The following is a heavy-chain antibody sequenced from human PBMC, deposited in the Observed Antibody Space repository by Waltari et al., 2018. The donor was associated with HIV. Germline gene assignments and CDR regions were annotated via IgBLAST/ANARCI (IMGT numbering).Heavy chain of an antibody. J-gene: IGHJ4*02. Sequence: QVQLVESGGGVVQPGRSLRLSCVASGFTFKNYGMHWVRQAPGKGREWVAVIWYDGSNKYYADSVKGRFTISRDNSKNRLYLQMNSLRAEDTAVYYCARDRGGSSSLVLDSWGQGTLVTVSS. CDR1: GFTFKNYG. V-gene: IGHV3-33*01. CDR2: IWYDGSNK. D-gene: IGHD6-6*01. CDR3: ARDRGGSSSLVLDS.